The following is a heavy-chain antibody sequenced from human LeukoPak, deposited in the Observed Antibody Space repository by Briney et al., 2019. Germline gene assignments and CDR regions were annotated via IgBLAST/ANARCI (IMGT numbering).Heavy chain of an antibody. Sequence: SETLSLTCTVPGGSISSYYWSWIRQPPGKGLEWIGYIYTSGSTNYNPSLKSRVTISVDTSKNQFSLKLSSVTAADTAVYYCARLNPGYYGSGSYPFFDYWGQGTLVTVSS. V-gene: IGHV4-4*09. CDR3: ARLNPGYYGSGSYPFFDY. CDR2: IYTSGST. CDR1: GGSISSYY. J-gene: IGHJ4*02. D-gene: IGHD3-10*01.